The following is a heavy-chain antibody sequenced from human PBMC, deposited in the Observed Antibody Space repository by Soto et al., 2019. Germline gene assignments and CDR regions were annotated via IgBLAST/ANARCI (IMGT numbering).Heavy chain of an antibody. J-gene: IGHJ4*02. V-gene: IGHV1-18*04. Sequence: ASVKVSCKAPGYTFTSYGISWVRQAPGQGLEWMGWISAYNGNTNYAQKLQGRVTMTTDTSTSTAYMELRSLRSDDTAVYYCARDPYYYDSSQPALDYWGQGTLVTVSS. CDR2: ISAYNGNT. CDR1: GYTFTSYG. CDR3: ARDPYYYDSSQPALDY. D-gene: IGHD3-22*01.